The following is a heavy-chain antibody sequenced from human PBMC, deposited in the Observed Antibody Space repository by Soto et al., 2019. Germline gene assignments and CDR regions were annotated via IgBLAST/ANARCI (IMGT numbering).Heavy chain of an antibody. J-gene: IGHJ6*02. Sequence: GSLRLSCAASGFTFSSYAMSWVRQAPGKGLEWVSAISGSGGSTYYADSVKGRFTISRDNSKNTLYLQMNSLRAEDTAVYYCAKFQRDIVVVVAATPTSGYYYGMDVWGQGTTVTVSS. V-gene: IGHV3-23*01. CDR1: GFTFSSYA. CDR2: ISGSGGST. CDR3: AKFQRDIVVVVAATPTSGYYYGMDV. D-gene: IGHD2-15*01.